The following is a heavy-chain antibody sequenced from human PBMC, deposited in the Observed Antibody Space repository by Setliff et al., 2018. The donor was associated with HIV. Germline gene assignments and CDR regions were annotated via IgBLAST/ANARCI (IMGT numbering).Heavy chain of an antibody. Sequence: SETLSLTCAVYGGSFSGYYWSWIRQPPGKGLEWIGEINHSGSTNYKPSLKSRVTISVDMSKNQVSLKVSSVTAADTAVYYCARGHGVYSGSYLAVYFDYWGQGTLVTVPQ. CDR3: ARGHGVYSGSYLAVYFDY. CDR2: INHSGST. D-gene: IGHD1-26*01. J-gene: IGHJ4*02. CDR1: GGSFSGYY. V-gene: IGHV4-34*01.